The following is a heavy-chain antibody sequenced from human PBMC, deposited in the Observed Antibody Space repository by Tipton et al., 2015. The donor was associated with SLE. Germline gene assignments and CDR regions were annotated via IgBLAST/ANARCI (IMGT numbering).Heavy chain of an antibody. CDR2: TRYDGSNK. J-gene: IGHJ2*01. Sequence: SLRLSCAASGFTFSSYGMHWVRQAPGKGLEWVAFTRYDGSNKYYADSVKGRFTISRDNSKNTLYLQMNSLRAEDTAVYYCAKDAAKAAPARMYFDLWGRGTLVTVSS. CDR1: GFTFSSYG. V-gene: IGHV3-30*02. CDR3: AKDAAKAAPARMYFDL. D-gene: IGHD6-6*01.